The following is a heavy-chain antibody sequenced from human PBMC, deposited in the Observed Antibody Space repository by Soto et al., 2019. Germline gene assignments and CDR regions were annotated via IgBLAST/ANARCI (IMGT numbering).Heavy chain of an antibody. J-gene: IGHJ6*03. CDR1: GFTFSSYA. CDR2: ISGSGGST. Sequence: EVQLLESGGGMVQPGGSLRLSCAASGFTFSSYAMSWVRQAPGKGLEWVSAISGSGGSTYYADSVKGRFTISRDNSKNTLYLQMNSLRAEDTAVYYCAKSTLELPDYMDVLGKGTTVTVSS. D-gene: IGHD1-7*01. V-gene: IGHV3-23*01. CDR3: AKSTLELPDYMDV.